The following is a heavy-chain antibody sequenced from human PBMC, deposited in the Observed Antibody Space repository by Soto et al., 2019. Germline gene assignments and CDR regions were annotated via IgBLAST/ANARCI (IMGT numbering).Heavy chain of an antibody. J-gene: IGHJ6*02. Sequence: QVQLVQSGAEMQQPGASVRVCCKASGGTFSKYAFSWVRQAPGQGLEWLGGTIPMFGTPNYAQKFQCRVAISADESTATVYMELSSLRSEDTAVYFCARPLRDRNYYYGMAVWGQGTTVTVSS. V-gene: IGHV1-69*01. CDR1: GGTFSKYA. D-gene: IGHD3-22*01. CDR2: TIPMFGTP. CDR3: ARPLRDRNYYYGMAV.